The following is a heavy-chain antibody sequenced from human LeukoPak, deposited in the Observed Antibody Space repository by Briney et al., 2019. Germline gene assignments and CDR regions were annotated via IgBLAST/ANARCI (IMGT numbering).Heavy chain of an antibody. CDR2: ISGSGGST. Sequence: PSETLSLTCTVSGGSISNNNYYWAWVRQAPGKGLEWVSAISGSGGSTYYADSVKGRFTISRDNSKNTLYLQMNSLRAEDTAVYYCAIPLGAGWEDYWGQGTLVTVSS. V-gene: IGHV3-23*01. J-gene: IGHJ4*02. CDR3: AIPLGAGWEDY. CDR1: GGSISNNNYY. D-gene: IGHD3-16*01.